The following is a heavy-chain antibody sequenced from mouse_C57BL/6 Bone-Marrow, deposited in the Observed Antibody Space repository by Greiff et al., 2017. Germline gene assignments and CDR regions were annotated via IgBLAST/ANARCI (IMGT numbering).Heavy chain of an antibody. D-gene: IGHD1-1*01. CDR3: TRSLIYYGTNY. CDR1: GFNIKDYY. CDR2: IDPEDGET. J-gene: IGHJ2*01. Sequence: EVHLVESGAELVKPGASVKLSCTASGFNIKDYYIHWVKQRTEQGLEWIGRIDPEDGETKYAPKFQDKATITADTSSNTAYLQLSSLTSEDTAVYYCTRSLIYYGTNYWGRGTTLTVSS. V-gene: IGHV14-2*01.